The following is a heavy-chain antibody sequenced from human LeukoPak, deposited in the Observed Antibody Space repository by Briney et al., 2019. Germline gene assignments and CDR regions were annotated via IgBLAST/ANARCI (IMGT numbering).Heavy chain of an antibody. V-gene: IGHV3-48*04. CDR2: ISSSSSTI. J-gene: IGHJ6*02. CDR3: ARDWELDPSYYGMDV. CDR1: GFTFSSYS. D-gene: IGHD1-1*01. Sequence: GGSLRLSCAASGFTFSSYSMNWVRQAPGKGLEWVSYISSSSSTIYYADSVKGRFTISRDNAKNSLYLQMNSLRAEDTAVYYCARDWELDPSYYGMDVWGQGTTVTVSS.